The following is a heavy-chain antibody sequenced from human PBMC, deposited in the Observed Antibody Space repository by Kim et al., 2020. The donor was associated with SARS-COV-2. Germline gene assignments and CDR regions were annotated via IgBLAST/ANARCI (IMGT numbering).Heavy chain of an antibody. CDR3: AKWTIPNYYDSSGYYQY. CDR2: ISGSGGST. Sequence: GGSLRLSCAASGFTFSSYAMSWVRQAPGKGLEWVSAISGSGGSTYYADSVKGRFTISRDNSKNTLYLQMNSLRAEDTAVYYCAKWTIPNYYDSSGYYQYWGQGTLGTVSS. J-gene: IGHJ4*02. D-gene: IGHD3-22*01. V-gene: IGHV3-23*01. CDR1: GFTFSSYA.